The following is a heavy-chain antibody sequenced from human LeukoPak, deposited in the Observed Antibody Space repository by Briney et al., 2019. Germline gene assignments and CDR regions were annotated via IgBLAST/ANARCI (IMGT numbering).Heavy chain of an antibody. CDR3: ARDNGVGVEIDY. D-gene: IGHD2-15*01. CDR2: ISSSSSYI. CDR1: GFTFSSYS. Sequence: GGSLRLSCAASGFTFSSYSMSWVRQAPGKGLEWVSSISSSSSYIYYADSVKGRFTISRDNAKNSLYLQMNSLRAEDTAVYYCARDNGVGVEIDYWGQGTLVTVSS. V-gene: IGHV3-21*01. J-gene: IGHJ4*02.